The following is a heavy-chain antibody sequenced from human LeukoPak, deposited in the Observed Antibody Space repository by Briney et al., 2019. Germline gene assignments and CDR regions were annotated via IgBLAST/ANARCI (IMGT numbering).Heavy chain of an antibody. Sequence: KTSETLSLTCTVSSGSISTSNYYWGWVRQPPGKALEWIGNIFYSGSTYYSPSLKSRVTISVDTSKNQFSLKLSSVTAADTAVYYCARDRDPYDFWSGYHYYFDYWGQGTLVTVSS. CDR3: ARDRDPYDFWSGYHYYFDY. CDR2: IFYSGST. J-gene: IGHJ4*02. D-gene: IGHD3-3*01. CDR1: SGSISTSNYY. V-gene: IGHV4-39*07.